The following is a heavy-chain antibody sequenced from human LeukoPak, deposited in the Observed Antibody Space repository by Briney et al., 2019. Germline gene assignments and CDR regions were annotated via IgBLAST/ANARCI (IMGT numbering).Heavy chain of an antibody. CDR1: GGSFSGYY. CDR3: ARLMYYYDSSGYLPYYYYYYMDV. CDR2: INHSGST. Sequence: PSETLSLTCAVYGGSFSGYYWSWIRQPPGKGLEWIGEINHSGSTNYNPSLKSRVTISVDTSKNQFSLKLSSVTAADTAVYYCARLMYYYDSSGYLPYYYYYYMDVWGKGTTVTISS. J-gene: IGHJ6*03. D-gene: IGHD3-22*01. V-gene: IGHV4-34*01.